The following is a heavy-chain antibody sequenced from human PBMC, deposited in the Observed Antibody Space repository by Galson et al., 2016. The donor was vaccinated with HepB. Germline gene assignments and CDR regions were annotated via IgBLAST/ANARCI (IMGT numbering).Heavy chain of an antibody. CDR1: GYTFTSFG. CDR2: INPYNGNT. V-gene: IGHV1-18*01. D-gene: IGHD3-3*01. CDR3: ARDRDVWSGYFDF. Sequence: SVKVSCKASGYTFTSFGISWVRQAPGQGLEWMGWINPYNGNTNYAQKFQDRVTMTTDTSTSTAYMSLRSLTSDDAAVYYCARDRDVWSGYFDFWGQGTLGTVSS. J-gene: IGHJ4*02.